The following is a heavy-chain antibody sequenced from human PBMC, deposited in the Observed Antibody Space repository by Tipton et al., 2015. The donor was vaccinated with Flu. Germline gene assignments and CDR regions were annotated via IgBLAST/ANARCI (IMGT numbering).Heavy chain of an antibody. V-gene: IGHV3-74*01. CDR2: INSDGSST. D-gene: IGHD1-26*01. J-gene: IGHJ4*02. Sequence: SLRLSCAASGFTFSSYWMHWVRQAPGKGLVWVSRINSDGSSTSYADSVKGRFTISRDNAKNTLYLQMNSLRAEDTAVYYCASGDRGELPWDTYWGQGTLVTVSS. CDR1: GFTFSSYW. CDR3: ASGDRGELPWDTY.